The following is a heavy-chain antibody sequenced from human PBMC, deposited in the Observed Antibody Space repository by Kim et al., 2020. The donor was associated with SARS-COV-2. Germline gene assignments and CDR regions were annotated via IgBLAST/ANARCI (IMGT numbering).Heavy chain of an antibody. V-gene: IGHV4-34*01. CDR2: INHSGST. CDR1: GGSFSGYY. Sequence: SETLSLTCAVYGGSFSGYYWSWIRQPPGKGLEWIGEINHSGSTNYNPSLKSRVTISVDTSKNQFSLKLSSVTAADTAVYYCARGLAFREGRPYCSSTSCRAPYYYYGMDVWGQGTTVTVSS. CDR3: ARGLAFREGRPYCSSTSCRAPYYYYGMDV. J-gene: IGHJ6*02. D-gene: IGHD2-2*01.